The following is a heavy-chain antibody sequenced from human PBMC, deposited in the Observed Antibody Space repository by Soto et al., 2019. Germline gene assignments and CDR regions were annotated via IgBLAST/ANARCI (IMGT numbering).Heavy chain of an antibody. CDR2: ISYDGSNK. CDR3: ASAGLL. D-gene: IGHD3-9*01. Sequence: GGSLRLSCAASGFTFSSYAMHWVRQAPGKGLEWVAVISYDGSNKYYADSVKGRFTISRDNSKNTLYLQMNSLRAEDTAVYYCASAGLLWGQGTLVTVSS. V-gene: IGHV3-30-3*01. J-gene: IGHJ4*02. CDR1: GFTFSSYA.